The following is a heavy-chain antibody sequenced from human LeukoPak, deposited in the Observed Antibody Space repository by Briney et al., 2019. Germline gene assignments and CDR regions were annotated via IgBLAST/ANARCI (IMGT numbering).Heavy chain of an antibody. CDR3: ARGPSGYHNI. D-gene: IGHD5-12*01. Sequence: GGSLRLSCPASEFSVGSNYMTWVRQAPGKGLEWVSLIYSGGSTYYADSVKGRFTISRDNSKNTLYLQMNSLRAEDTAVYYCARGPSGYHNIGGQGTLVTVSS. V-gene: IGHV3-66*01. CDR1: EFSVGSNY. CDR2: IYSGGST. J-gene: IGHJ4*02.